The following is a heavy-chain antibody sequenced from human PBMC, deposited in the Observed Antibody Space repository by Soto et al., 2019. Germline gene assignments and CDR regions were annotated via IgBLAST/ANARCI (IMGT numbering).Heavy chain of an antibody. V-gene: IGHV3-74*01. Sequence: GSLRLSCAASGFTFSSYWMHWVRQAPGKGLVWVSRINSDGSSTSYADSVKGRFTISRDNAKNTLYLQMNSLRAEDTAVYYCAREAGGYCTNGVCFTDYAFDIWGQGTMVTVSS. CDR2: INSDGSST. D-gene: IGHD2-8*01. J-gene: IGHJ3*02. CDR1: GFTFSSYW. CDR3: AREAGGYCTNGVCFTDYAFDI.